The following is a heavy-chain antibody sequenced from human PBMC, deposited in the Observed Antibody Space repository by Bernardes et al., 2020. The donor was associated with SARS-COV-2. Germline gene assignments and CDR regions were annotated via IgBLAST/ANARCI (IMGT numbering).Heavy chain of an antibody. V-gene: IGHV1-2*02. CDR1: GYTFTHYY. CDR3: ARGGYCTSSSCYLPDY. Sequence: ASVKVSCKASGYTFTHYYIHWVRQVPGQGLEWMGWINPDSGDTKYVDNFQGRVTMTRDTSSTTAYMDLRRLSSDDTAIYYCARGGYCTSSSCYLPDYWGQGTLVTVSS. CDR2: INPDSGDT. D-gene: IGHD2-2*01. J-gene: IGHJ4*02.